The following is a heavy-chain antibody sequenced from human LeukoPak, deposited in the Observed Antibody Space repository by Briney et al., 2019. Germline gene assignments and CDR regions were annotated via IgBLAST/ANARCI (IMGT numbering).Heavy chain of an antibody. CDR1: EFSFSSYS. CDR3: TRDQPSSGWGFDY. CDR2: INGRGHVI. D-gene: IGHD6-19*01. J-gene: IGHJ4*02. Sequence: GGSLRLSCAASEFSFSSYSMNWVRQAPGKGLEWVSSINGRGHVIHYADAVKGRFTISRDNAKNSLFLQINSLRAEDTAIYYCTRDQPSSGWGFDYWGQGTLVTVSS. V-gene: IGHV3-21*01.